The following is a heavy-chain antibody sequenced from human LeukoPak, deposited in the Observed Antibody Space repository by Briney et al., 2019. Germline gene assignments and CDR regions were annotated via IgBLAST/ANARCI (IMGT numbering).Heavy chain of an antibody. V-gene: IGHV3-53*01. CDR1: GFDVNDNF. CDR3: VRRHDY. CDR2: IYASGDT. Sequence: GGSLRLSCVASGFDVNDNFMIWVRQAPGQGLEWVSIIYASGDTYHAESVKGRFNAFRDTSKNTIFLQMNNLRADDTAVYYCVRRHDYWGQGTLVTVSS. J-gene: IGHJ4*02.